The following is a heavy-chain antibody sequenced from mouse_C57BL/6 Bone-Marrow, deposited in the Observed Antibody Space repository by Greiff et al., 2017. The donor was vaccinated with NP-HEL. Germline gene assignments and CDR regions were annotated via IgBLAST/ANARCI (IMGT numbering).Heavy chain of an antibody. J-gene: IGHJ3*01. V-gene: IGHV5-6*01. CDR2: ISSGGSYT. CDR1: GFTFSSYG. CDR3: ARQGSPFAY. Sequence: EVKLQESGGDLVKPGGSLKLSCAASGFTFSSYGMSWVRQTPDKRLEWVATISSGGSYTYYPDSVKGRFTISRDNAKNTLYLQMSSLKSEDTAMYYCARQGSPFAYWGQGTLVTVSA. D-gene: IGHD1-1*02.